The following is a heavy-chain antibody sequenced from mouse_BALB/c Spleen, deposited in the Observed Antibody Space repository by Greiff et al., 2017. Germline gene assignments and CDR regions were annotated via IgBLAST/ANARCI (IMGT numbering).Heavy chain of an antibody. CDR1: GYSFTSYW. D-gene: IGHD2-14*01. CDR3: ARGDYRYDGYYYAMDD. Sequence: QVQLQQSGPQLVRPGASVKISCKASGYSFTSYWMHWVKQRPGQGLEWIGMIDPSDSETRLNQKFKDKATLTVDKSSSTAYMQLSSPTSEDSAVYYCARGDYRYDGYYYAMDDWGQGTSGTVAS. J-gene: IGHJ4*01. CDR2: IDPSDSET. V-gene: IGHV1S126*01.